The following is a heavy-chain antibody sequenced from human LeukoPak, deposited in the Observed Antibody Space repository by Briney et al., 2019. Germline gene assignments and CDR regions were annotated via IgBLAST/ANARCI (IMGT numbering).Heavy chain of an antibody. Sequence: GGSLRLSCAASGFTFSSYWMHWVRQVPGKGLVWVSRINPDGSHTDSADSVKGRFTISRDNAKNPMYLQMNSLRAEDTALYYCARAPQQWLVHWGQGTLVTVSS. V-gene: IGHV3-74*01. CDR2: INPDGSHT. J-gene: IGHJ4*02. D-gene: IGHD6-19*01. CDR3: ARAPQQWLVH. CDR1: GFTFSSYW.